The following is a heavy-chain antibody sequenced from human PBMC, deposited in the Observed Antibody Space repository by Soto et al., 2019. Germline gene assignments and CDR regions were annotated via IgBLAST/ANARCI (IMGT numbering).Heavy chain of an antibody. CDR3: AKDGQGNFWSGLYYYYYYMDV. CDR2: ISYDGSNK. V-gene: IGHV3-30*18. Sequence: GGSLRLSCAASGFTFSSYGMHWVRQAPGKGLEWVAVISYDGSNKYYADSAKGRFTISRDKSKHTLYPQMNSLRAEDTAVYYCAKDGQGNFWSGLYYYYYYMDVWGKGTTVTVSS. CDR1: GFTFSSYG. J-gene: IGHJ6*03. D-gene: IGHD3-3*01.